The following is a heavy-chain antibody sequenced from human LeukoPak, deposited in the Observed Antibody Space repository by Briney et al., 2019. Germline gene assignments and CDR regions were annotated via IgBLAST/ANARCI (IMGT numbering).Heavy chain of an antibody. V-gene: IGHV1-2*02. CDR2: INPNSGGT. CDR3: ARDVSGSYGVPY. J-gene: IGHJ4*02. CDR1: GYTFTDYY. D-gene: IGHD1-26*01. Sequence: GASVKVSFKASGYTFTDYYMHWVRQAPGQGLEWMGWINPNSGGTNYAQKFQGRVTMTRDTSISTAYMELSRLRSDDTAVYYCARDVSGSYGVPYWGQGTLVTVSS.